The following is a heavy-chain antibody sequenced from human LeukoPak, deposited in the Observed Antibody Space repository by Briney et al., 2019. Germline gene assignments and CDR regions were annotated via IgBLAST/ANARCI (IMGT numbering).Heavy chain of an antibody. Sequence: SETLSLTCAVYGGSFSGYYWSWIRQPPGKGLEWIGEINHSGSTNYNPSLKSRVAISVDTSKNQFSLKLSSVTAADTAVYYCARARRGYYGSGRTFDYWGQGTLVTVSP. D-gene: IGHD3-10*01. CDR2: INHSGST. J-gene: IGHJ4*02. V-gene: IGHV4-34*01. CDR3: ARARRGYYGSGRTFDY. CDR1: GGSFSGYY.